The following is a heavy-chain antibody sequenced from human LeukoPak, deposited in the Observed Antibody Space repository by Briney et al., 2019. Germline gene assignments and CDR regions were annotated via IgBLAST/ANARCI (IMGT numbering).Heavy chain of an antibody. CDR2: ISSSGNTI. V-gene: IGHV3-48*03. CDR1: GFTFSSYE. D-gene: IGHD3-22*01. J-gene: IGHJ1*01. CDR3: ARKNYDNSGYFHH. Sequence: GGSLRLSCAASGFTFSSYEMNWVRQAPGKGLEWVPYISSSGNTIYYADSVKGRFTTSRDNAKNSLYLQMNSLRAEDTAVYYCARKNYDNSGYFHHWGQGTLVTVSS.